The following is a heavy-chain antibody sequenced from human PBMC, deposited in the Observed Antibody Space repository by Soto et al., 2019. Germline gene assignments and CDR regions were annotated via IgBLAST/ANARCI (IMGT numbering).Heavy chain of an antibody. Sequence: EVQLLESGGGLVQPGGSLRLSCAASGFAFSDYAMNWVRQAPGKGLEWVSSIRGSAGTTYYADSVKGRFTISRDNSKNTLCLQMSSLRAEDTAVYYCAKDRDYFDYWGQGTLVTVSS. V-gene: IGHV3-23*01. CDR2: IRGSAGTT. J-gene: IGHJ4*02. CDR3: AKDRDYFDY. CDR1: GFAFSDYA.